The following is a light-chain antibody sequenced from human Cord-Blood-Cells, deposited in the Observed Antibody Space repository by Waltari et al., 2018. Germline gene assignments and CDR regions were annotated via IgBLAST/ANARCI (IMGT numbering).Light chain of an antibody. V-gene: IGLV1-40*01. CDR2: GNS. J-gene: IGLJ3*02. Sequence: QSVLTQPPSVSGAPGQRVTISCTGSSSNIGAGYDVHWYQQLPGTAPKLLTYGNSNRPSGVPDLFSGSKSGTSASLAITGLQAEDEADYYCQSYDSSLSGSVFGGGTKLTVL. CDR3: QSYDSSLSGSV. CDR1: SSNIGAGYD.